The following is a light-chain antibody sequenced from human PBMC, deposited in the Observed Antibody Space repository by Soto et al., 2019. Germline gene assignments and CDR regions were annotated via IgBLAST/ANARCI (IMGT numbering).Light chain of an antibody. Sequence: QSVLTQPASVSGSPGQSITISCTGTSSDIGTYNSVSWYQHHPGKAPKLLIFEVIDRPSGVSDRFSGPKSGNTASLTISGLQPEDEADYYCCSYTSTYTLVFGGGTKVTVL. V-gene: IGLV2-14*01. CDR2: EVI. J-gene: IGLJ3*02. CDR3: CSYTSTYTLV. CDR1: SSDIGTYNS.